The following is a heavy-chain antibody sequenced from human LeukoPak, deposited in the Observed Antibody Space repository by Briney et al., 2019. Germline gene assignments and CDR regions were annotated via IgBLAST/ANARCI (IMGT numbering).Heavy chain of an antibody. CDR3: AGMYCSSNSCYAPPPPYFDY. D-gene: IGHD2-2*01. CDR1: GGSISSYY. J-gene: IGHJ4*02. CDR2: IYYSGST. Sequence: SETLSLTCTVSGGSISSYYWSWIRQPPGKGLEWIGYIYYSGSTNYNPSLKSRVTISVDTSKNQFSLKLSSVTAADTAVYYCAGMYCSSNSCYAPPPPYFDYWGQGTLVTVSS. V-gene: IGHV4-59*08.